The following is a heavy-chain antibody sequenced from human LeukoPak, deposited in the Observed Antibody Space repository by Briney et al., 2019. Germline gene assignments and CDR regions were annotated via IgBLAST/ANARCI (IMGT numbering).Heavy chain of an antibody. J-gene: IGHJ6*03. D-gene: IGHD6-13*01. CDR2: MNPNSGNT. Sequence: ASVKVSCKASGYTFTSYDINWVRQATGQGLEWMGWMNPNSGNTGYAQKFQGRVTMTRNTSISTAYMELSSLRSEDTAVYYCARGGGIAAAGTNYYYMDVWGKGTTVTVSS. CDR1: GYTFTSYD. V-gene: IGHV1-8*01. CDR3: ARGGGIAAAGTNYYYMDV.